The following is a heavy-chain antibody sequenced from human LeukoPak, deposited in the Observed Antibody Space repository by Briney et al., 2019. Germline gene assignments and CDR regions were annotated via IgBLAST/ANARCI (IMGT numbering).Heavy chain of an antibody. Sequence: SQTLSLTCAISGDSVSSDSAAWNWIRQSPSRGLEWLGRTYYRSKWYNDYAVSVKSRITINPDTSKNQFSLQLNSMTPEDTAVYYCTRAGLIGTAGNRWFDPWGQGTLVTVSS. J-gene: IGHJ5*02. CDR2: TYYRSKWYN. CDR1: GDSVSSDSAA. V-gene: IGHV6-1*01. CDR3: TRAGLIGTAGNRWFDP. D-gene: IGHD6-13*01.